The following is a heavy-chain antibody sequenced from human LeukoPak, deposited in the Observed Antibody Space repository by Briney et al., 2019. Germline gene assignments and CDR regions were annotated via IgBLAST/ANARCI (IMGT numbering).Heavy chain of an antibody. CDR1: GYTFTAQY. Sequence: ASVKLSRTASGYTFTAQYMHWVRQAPGQGLEWMGGINPNNGDTKDAQSFLGRVTMTRDTSTTTAYMELSSLRSDDTAVYFCASYPRSIPTPPFDYWGQGTLVTVSS. CDR2: INPNNGDT. D-gene: IGHD2-21*01. V-gene: IGHV1-2*02. CDR3: ASYPRSIPTPPFDY. J-gene: IGHJ4*02.